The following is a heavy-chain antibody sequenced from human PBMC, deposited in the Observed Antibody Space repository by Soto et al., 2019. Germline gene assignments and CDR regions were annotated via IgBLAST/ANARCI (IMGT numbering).Heavy chain of an antibody. J-gene: IGHJ6*02. Sequence: SETLSLTCTVSVGSVSSGSYSWSWIRQPPGKGLEWIGYIYYSGSTNYNPSLKSRVTISVDTSKNQFSLKLSSVTAADTAVYYCARGRKYDMNGRYGMDVWGQGTTVTVSS. CDR2: IYYSGST. D-gene: IGHD3-9*01. CDR1: VGSVSSGSYS. CDR3: ARGRKYDMNGRYGMDV. V-gene: IGHV4-61*01.